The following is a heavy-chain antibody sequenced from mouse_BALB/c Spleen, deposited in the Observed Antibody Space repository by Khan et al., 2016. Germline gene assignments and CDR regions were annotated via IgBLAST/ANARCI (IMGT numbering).Heavy chain of an antibody. CDR2: INPGSGGT. CDR1: GYAFTNYL. Sequence: QVQLQQSGAELVRPGTSVKVSCKASGYAFTNYLIEWIKQRPGQGLEWIGVINPGSGGTNYNEKFKDMATLTADKSSSTAYMLLSSLTSDDSAVYLGTRSYYGYGFAYWGQRTLVTVSA. CDR3: TRSYYGYGFAY. D-gene: IGHD1-2*01. V-gene: IGHV1-54*01. J-gene: IGHJ3*01.